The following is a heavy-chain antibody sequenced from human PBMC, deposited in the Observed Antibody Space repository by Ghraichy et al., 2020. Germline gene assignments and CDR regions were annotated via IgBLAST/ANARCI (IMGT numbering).Heavy chain of an antibody. D-gene: IGHD2-15*01. V-gene: IGHV3-23*01. J-gene: IGHJ4*02. CDR2: ISGSGGST. CDR1: GFTFSSYA. CDR3: AKDEGIIVVVVAATRGDYFDY. Sequence: LSLTCAASGFTFSSYAMSWVRQAPGKGLEWVSAISGSGGSTYYADSVKGRFTISRDNSKNTLYLQMNSLRAEDTAVYYCAKDEGIIVVVVAATRGDYFDYWGQGTLVTVSS.